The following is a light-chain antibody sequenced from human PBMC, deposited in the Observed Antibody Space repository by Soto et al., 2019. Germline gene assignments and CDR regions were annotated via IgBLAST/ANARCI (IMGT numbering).Light chain of an antibody. CDR3: QHYNIFSRT. V-gene: IGKV1-5*01. CDR2: DAS. Sequence: DILMTQSPSTLSASVGDRVSITCRASQSISNWLAWYQQKPGKAPKLLIYDASSLESGVPSRFSGSGSGTEFTLTISSLQPEDFATYYCQHYNIFSRTFGQGTKVEIK. CDR1: QSISNW. J-gene: IGKJ1*01.